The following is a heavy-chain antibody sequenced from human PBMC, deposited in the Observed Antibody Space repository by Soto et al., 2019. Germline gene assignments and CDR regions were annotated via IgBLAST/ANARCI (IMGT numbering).Heavy chain of an antibody. CDR3: ARGLPHGSTWNYSDC. J-gene: IGHJ4*02. CDR1: GYTFTKYG. CDR2: ISGYNGNT. Sequence: ASVKVSCKASGYTFTKYGISLVRQAPGQGLEWMGWISGYNGNTDYSEKVQGRGTMTTDITTSTAYMELKSLKSDDKAIYYCARGLPHGSTWNYSDCWGQGTQVTVSS. D-gene: IGHD1-7*01. V-gene: IGHV1-18*01.